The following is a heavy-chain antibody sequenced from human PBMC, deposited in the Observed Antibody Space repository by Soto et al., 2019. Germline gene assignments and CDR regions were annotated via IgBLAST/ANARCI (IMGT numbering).Heavy chain of an antibody. CDR2: IFSDNER. D-gene: IGHD4-17*01. Sequence: SRPSLVNPTDTLKLTCTLSGFSLTTGKRPEPSIRQPTGKALEWLAHIFSDNERSYSTSLQSRLTTSKDTSGSQVVLSMTNVDPVDTATYYCPRVNVDSYQFYYAMDVWAQGTTVAASS. J-gene: IGHJ6*02. CDR1: GFSLTTGKRP. CDR3: PRVNVDSYQFYYAMDV. V-gene: IGHV2-26*01.